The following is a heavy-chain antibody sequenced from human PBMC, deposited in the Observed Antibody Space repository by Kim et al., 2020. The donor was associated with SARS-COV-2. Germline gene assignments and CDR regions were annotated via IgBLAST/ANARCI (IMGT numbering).Heavy chain of an antibody. CDR1: GYTFTSYY. CDR3: ARARAGEELERRRYRYFDL. V-gene: IGHV1-46*01. Sequence: ASVKVSCKAAGYTFTSYYMHWVRQAPGQGLEWMGIINPSGGSASYAQKSQGRVTMTRDTSTSTVYMELSSLRSEDTAVYYCARARAGEELERRRYRYFDLWGRGTLVTVSS. D-gene: IGHD1-1*01. CDR2: INPSGGSA. J-gene: IGHJ2*01.